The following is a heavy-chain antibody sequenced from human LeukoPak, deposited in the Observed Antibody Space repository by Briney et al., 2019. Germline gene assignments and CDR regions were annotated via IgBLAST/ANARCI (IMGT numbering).Heavy chain of an antibody. V-gene: IGHV3-53*01. Sequence: PGGSLRLSCAASGFTVSSNYMSWVRQAPGKGLEWVSVIYSGGSTYYADSVKGRFTISRDNSKNTLYLQMNSLRAEDTAVYYCARVVFYCSGGSCYSPFDYWGQGTLVTVPS. J-gene: IGHJ4*02. CDR3: ARVVFYCSGGSCYSPFDY. D-gene: IGHD2-15*01. CDR1: GFTVSSNY. CDR2: IYSGGST.